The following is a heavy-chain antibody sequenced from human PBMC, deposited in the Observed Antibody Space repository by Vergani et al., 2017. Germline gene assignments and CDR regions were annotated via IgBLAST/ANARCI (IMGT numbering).Heavy chain of an antibody. J-gene: IGHJ4*02. V-gene: IGHV3-9*01. Sequence: EVQLVESGGGLVQPGRSLRLSCAASGFTFDDYAMHWVRQAPGKGLEWVSGISWNSGSIGYADSVKGRFTISRDNAKNSLYLQMNSLRAEDTALYYCAKDSKYYYDRSGHPDYWGQGTLVTVSS. CDR3: AKDSKYYYDRSGHPDY. CDR2: ISWNSGSI. CDR1: GFTFDDYA. D-gene: IGHD3-22*01.